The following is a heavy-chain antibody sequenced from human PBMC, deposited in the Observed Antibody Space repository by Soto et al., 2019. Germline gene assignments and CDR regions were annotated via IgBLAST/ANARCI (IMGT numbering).Heavy chain of an antibody. V-gene: IGHV3-74*01. J-gene: IGHJ4*02. CDR2: IKPDGTYT. Sequence: DVQLVESGGGLVQPGGSLRLSCAASAPTLSSYWMHWVRQTPGKGLMWVSRIKPDGTYTTYADSVKGRFTISRDNTRNTLYLQMNSLRGEDTAVYYCAGGGSGYYNNWGQGTLVTVSS. CDR3: AGGGSGYYNN. CDR1: APTLSSYW. D-gene: IGHD3-22*01.